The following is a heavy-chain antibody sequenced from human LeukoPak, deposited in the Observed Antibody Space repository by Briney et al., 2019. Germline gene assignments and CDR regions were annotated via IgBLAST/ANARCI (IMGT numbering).Heavy chain of an antibody. CDR3: AKGNSGYFADL. CDR2: ISNDGGGT. D-gene: IGHD3-22*01. J-gene: IGHJ5*02. CDR1: GFIFNNYG. Sequence: AGGSLRFSCSASGFIFNNYGLMWVRQAPGKGLEWVSAISNDGGGTTYADFVKGRFTISTDNSKNTLSLQMNSLRPEDTALYYCAKGNSGYFADLWGQGTVVTVSS. V-gene: IGHV3-23*01.